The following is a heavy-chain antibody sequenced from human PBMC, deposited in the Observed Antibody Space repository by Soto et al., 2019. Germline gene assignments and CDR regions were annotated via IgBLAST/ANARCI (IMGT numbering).Heavy chain of an antibody. J-gene: IGHJ4*02. CDR2: IWYDGGNN. D-gene: IGHD6-13*01. V-gene: IGHV3-33*01. CDR1: GFTFSSYG. Sequence: QVQLVESGGGVVQPGRSLRLSCAASGFTFSSYGMHWVRQAPGKGLEWVAVIWYDGGNNYYADSVKGRFTISRDNSKNTLYLQMNSLRAEDTAVYYCARWGIAAGDYWGQGTLATVSS. CDR3: ARWGIAAGDY.